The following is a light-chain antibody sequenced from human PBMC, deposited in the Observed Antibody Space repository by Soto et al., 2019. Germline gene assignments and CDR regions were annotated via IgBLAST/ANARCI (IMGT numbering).Light chain of an antibody. V-gene: IGKV3-20*01. J-gene: IGKJ4*01. CDR3: QQDRVAPT. CDR2: GAS. Sequence: TLSLSPGERATLSCRASQTISNTFLAWYQQRPGQAPRLLIYGASGRAAGIPDRFSGSGSGTDFTLSISRLEPEDFAVYYCQQDRVAPTFGGATKVDI. CDR1: QTISNTF.